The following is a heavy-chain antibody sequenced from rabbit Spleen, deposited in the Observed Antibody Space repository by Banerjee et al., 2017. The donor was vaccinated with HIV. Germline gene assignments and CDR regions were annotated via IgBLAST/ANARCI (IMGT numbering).Heavy chain of an antibody. Sequence: HLEESRGRLVQPGGSLTLSCKASGFTISNYWMNWVRQAPGKGLEWIGIIYPTTDTTYYASWVNGRFTISSDNAQKTVDLQMNSLTAADTATYFCARDPAYSSGSGSAIPYLWGQGTLVTVS. D-gene: IGHD1-1*01. V-gene: IGHV1S7*01. CDR1: GFTISNYW. CDR3: ARDPAYSSGSGSAIPYL. J-gene: IGHJ3*01. CDR2: IYPTTDTT.